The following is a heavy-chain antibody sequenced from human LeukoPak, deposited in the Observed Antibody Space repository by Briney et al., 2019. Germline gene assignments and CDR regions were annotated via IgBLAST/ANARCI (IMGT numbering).Heavy chain of an antibody. CDR1: GYTSTSYD. D-gene: IGHD2-15*01. Sequence: ASVKVSCKASGYTSTSYDINWVRQATGQGPEWMGWMNPNSGNTGYAQKFQGRVTMTRNTSISTAYMELSSLRSEDTAVYYCARSPPLGYCSGGSCYDEYNWFDPWGQGTLVTVSS. J-gene: IGHJ5*02. CDR2: MNPNSGNT. V-gene: IGHV1-8*01. CDR3: ARSPPLGYCSGGSCYDEYNWFDP.